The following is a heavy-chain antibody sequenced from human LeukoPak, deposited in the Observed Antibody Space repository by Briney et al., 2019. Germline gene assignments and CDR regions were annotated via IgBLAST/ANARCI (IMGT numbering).Heavy chain of an antibody. CDR2: ISWNSGSI. CDR1: GFTLDDYA. J-gene: IGHJ4*02. V-gene: IGHV3-9*01. Sequence: PGGSLRLSCAASGFTLDDYAMHWVRQAPGKGLEWVSGISWNSGSIGYADSVKGRFTISRDNAKNSLYLQMDSLRAEDTALYYCAKDMRYDSSGFLGYWGQGTLVTVSS. D-gene: IGHD3-22*01. CDR3: AKDMRYDSSGFLGY.